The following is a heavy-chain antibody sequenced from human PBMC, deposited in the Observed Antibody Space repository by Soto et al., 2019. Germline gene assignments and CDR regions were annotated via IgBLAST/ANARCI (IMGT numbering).Heavy chain of an antibody. CDR1: GFTFSSYG. V-gene: IGHV3-33*01. CDR3: ASLEVDYHDSSAPDAFDI. J-gene: IGHJ3*02. CDR2: IWYDGSNK. Sequence: GGSLRLSCAASGFTFSSYGMHWVRQAPGKGLEWVAVIWYDGSNKYYADSVKGRFTISRDNSKNTLYLQMNSLRAEDTAVYYCASLEVDYHDSSAPDAFDIWGQGTMVTVSS. D-gene: IGHD3-22*01.